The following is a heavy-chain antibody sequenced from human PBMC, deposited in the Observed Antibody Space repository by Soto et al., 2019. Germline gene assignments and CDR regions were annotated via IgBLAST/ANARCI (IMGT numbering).Heavy chain of an antibody. CDR3: ARESPKMYSSTWSLDY. D-gene: IGHD6-13*01. CDR2: ISKDGSNK. CDR1: GFTFSNHA. Sequence: GESLKISCAASGFTFSNHAMHWVRLAPGKGLEWVGIISKDGSNKYHADSVKGRITISRDNSKNTLSLQMNSLEPEDTAVYYCARESPKMYSSTWSLDYWGPGTLVTVSS. J-gene: IGHJ4*02. V-gene: IGHV3-30-3*01.